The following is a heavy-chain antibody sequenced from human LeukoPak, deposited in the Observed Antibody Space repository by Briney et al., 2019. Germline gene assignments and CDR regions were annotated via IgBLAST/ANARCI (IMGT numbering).Heavy chain of an antibody. CDR1: GGSISSYY. CDR2: IYYSGST. CDR3: ARDTVPYYDILTGQGAKQGFDY. J-gene: IGHJ4*02. Sequence: KPSETLSLTCTVSGGSISSYYWSWIRQPPGKGLEWIGYIYYSGSTNYNPSLKSRVTISVDTSKNQFSLKLSSVTAEDTAVYYCARDTVPYYDILTGQGAKQGFDYWGQGTLVTVSS. D-gene: IGHD3-9*01. V-gene: IGHV4-59*01.